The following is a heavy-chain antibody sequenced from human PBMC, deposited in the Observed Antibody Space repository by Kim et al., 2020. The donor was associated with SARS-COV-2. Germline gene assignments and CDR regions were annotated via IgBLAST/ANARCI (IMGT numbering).Heavy chain of an antibody. CDR2: INHSGST. J-gene: IGHJ5*02. CDR1: GGSFSGYY. Sequence: SETLSLTCAVYGGSFSGYYWSWIRQPPGKGLEWIGEINHSGSTNYNPSLKSRVTISVDTSKNQFSLKLSSVTAADTAVYYCAREGRRLQPGRWYCSGGSCPRVWFDPWGQGTLVTVSS. D-gene: IGHD2-15*01. V-gene: IGHV4-34*01. CDR3: AREGRRLQPGRWYCSGGSCPRVWFDP.